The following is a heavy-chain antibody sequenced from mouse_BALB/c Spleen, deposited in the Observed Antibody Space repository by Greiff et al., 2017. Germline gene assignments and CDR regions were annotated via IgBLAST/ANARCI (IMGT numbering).Heavy chain of an antibody. J-gene: IGHJ3*01. Sequence: QVHVKQPGAELVKPGTSVKLSCKASGYNFTSYWINWVKLRPGQGLEWIGDIYPGSGSTNYNEKFKSKATLTVDTSSSTAYMQLSSLASEDSALYYCARDQLQAWFAYWGQGTLVTVSA. CDR2: IYPGSGST. CDR3: ARDQLQAWFAY. D-gene: IGHD4-1*02. V-gene: IGHV1-55*01. CDR1: GYNFTSYW.